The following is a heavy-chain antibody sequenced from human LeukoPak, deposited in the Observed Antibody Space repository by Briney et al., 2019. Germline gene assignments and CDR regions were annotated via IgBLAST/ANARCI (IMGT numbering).Heavy chain of an antibody. CDR1: GGSISSYY. CDR2: IYYSGST. V-gene: IGHV4-59*01. CDR3: ARHWYYYDSSGYYSLSYYFDY. Sequence: SETLSLTCTVSGGSISSYYWNWIRQPPGKGLEWIGYIYYSGSTNYNPSLKSRVTISVDTSKNQFSLKLSSVTAADTAVYYCARHWYYYDSSGYYSLSYYFDYWGQGTLVTVSS. J-gene: IGHJ4*02. D-gene: IGHD3-22*01.